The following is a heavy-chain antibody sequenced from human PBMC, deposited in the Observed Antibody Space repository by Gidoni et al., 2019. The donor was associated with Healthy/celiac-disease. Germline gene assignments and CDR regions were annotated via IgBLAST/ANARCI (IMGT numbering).Heavy chain of an antibody. CDR2: IWYDGSNK. CDR1: GFTFSSYG. CDR3: AREGYDSSRDAFDI. D-gene: IGHD3-22*01. V-gene: IGHV3-33*01. J-gene: IGHJ3*02. Sequence: QVQLVESGGGVVQPGRSLRLPCAASGFTFSSYGMHWVRQAPGKGLEWVAVIWYDGSNKYYADSVKGRFTISRDNSKNTLYLQMNSLRAEDTAVYYCAREGYDSSRDAFDIWGQGTMVTVSS.